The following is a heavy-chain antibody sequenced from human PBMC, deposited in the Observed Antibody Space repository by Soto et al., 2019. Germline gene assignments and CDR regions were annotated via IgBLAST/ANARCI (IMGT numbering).Heavy chain of an antibody. CDR3: ARRSSPGDYGRDDAFDI. CDR1: GGSISSYY. CDR2: IYYSGST. J-gene: IGHJ3*02. V-gene: IGHV4-59*08. Sequence: QVQLQESGPGLVKPSETLSLTCTVSGGSISSYYWSWIRQPPGKGLEWIGYIYYSGSTNYNPSLNSRVTISVDTSKTQFSLKLSSVTAADTAVYYGARRSSPGDYGRDDAFDIWGQGTMVTVSS. D-gene: IGHD4-17*01.